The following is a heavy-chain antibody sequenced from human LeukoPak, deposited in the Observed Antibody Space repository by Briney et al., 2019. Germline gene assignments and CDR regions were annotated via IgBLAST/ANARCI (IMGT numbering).Heavy chain of an antibody. V-gene: IGHV3-53*04. CDR3: AREKVLTMVRGVIITSGFDY. J-gene: IGHJ4*02. D-gene: IGHD3-10*01. CDR1: GFTVSSNY. CDR2: IYSGGST. Sequence: GGSLRLSCAASGFTVSSNYMSWVRQAPGKGLEWVSVIYSGGSTYYADSVKGRFTISRHNSKNTLYLQMNSLRAEDTAVYYCAREKVLTMVRGVIITSGFDYWGQGTLVTVSS.